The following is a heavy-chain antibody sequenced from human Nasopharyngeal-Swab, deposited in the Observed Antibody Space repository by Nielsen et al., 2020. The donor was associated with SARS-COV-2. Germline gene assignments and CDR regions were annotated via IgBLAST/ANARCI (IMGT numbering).Heavy chain of an antibody. CDR3: ARDGRSSWYFDL. Sequence: ESLKISCPVSGGSISSYYWSWIRQPPGKGLEWIGYIYYSGSTNYNPSLKSRVTISVDTSKNQFSLKLSSVTAADTAIYYCARDGRSSWYFDLWGRGTLVTVPS. V-gene: IGHV4-59*01. J-gene: IGHJ2*01. CDR2: IYYSGST. CDR1: GGSISSYY.